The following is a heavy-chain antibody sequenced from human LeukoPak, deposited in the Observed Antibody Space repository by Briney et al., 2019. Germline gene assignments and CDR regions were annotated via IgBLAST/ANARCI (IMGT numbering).Heavy chain of an antibody. CDR1: GGSISSYY. CDR2: IYYSGST. Sequence: SETLSLTCTVSGGSISSYYWSWIRQPPGKGLEWIGYIYYSGSTNYNPSLKSRVTISVDTSKNQFSLKLSSVTAADTAVYYCARLHTAYRYYYYGMDVWGQGTTVTVSS. J-gene: IGHJ6*02. D-gene: IGHD5-18*01. V-gene: IGHV4-59*08. CDR3: ARLHTAYRYYYYGMDV.